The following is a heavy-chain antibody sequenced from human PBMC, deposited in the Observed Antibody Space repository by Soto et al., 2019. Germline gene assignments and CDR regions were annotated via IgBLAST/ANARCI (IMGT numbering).Heavy chain of an antibody. Sequence: ASVKVSCKASGYIFTDYYMHWVRQAPGQELGWMGRINPNSGGTNYAQKFQGRVTMTRDTSISTAYTELSSLRSEDTAVYYCARGDIVATIGEFDYWGQGTLVTVSS. V-gene: IGHV1-2*06. J-gene: IGHJ4*02. CDR2: INPNSGGT. CDR1: GYIFTDYY. D-gene: IGHD5-12*01. CDR3: ARGDIVATIGEFDY.